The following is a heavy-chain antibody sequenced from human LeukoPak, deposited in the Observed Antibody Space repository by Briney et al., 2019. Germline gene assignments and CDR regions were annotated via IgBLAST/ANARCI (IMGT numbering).Heavy chain of an antibody. CDR2: IYHSGST. J-gene: IGHJ4*02. CDR3: ARDAEGILTGYYFDY. D-gene: IGHD3-9*01. V-gene: IGHV4-38-2*02. Sequence: SETLSLTCTVSGYSISSGYYWGWIRQPPGKGLEWIGSIYHSGSTYYNPSLKSRVTISVDTSKNQFSLKLSSVTAADTAVYYCARDAEGILTGYYFDYWGQGTLVTVSS. CDR1: GYSISSGYY.